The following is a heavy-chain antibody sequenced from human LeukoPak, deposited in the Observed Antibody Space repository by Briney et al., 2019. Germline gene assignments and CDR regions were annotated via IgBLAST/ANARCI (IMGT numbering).Heavy chain of an antibody. CDR2: INPNSGGT. J-gene: IGHJ5*02. Sequence: ASVKVSCKASGYTFTGYYMHWVRQAAGQGLEWMGWINPNSGGTNYAQKFQGRVTMTRDTSISTAYMELSRLRSDDTAVYYCARDDRGSVTWFDPWGQGTLVTVSS. CDR1: GYTFTGYY. D-gene: IGHD3-22*01. V-gene: IGHV1-2*02. CDR3: ARDDRGSVTWFDP.